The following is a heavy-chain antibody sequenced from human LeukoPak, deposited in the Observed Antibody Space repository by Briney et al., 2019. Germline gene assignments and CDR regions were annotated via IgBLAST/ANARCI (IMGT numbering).Heavy chain of an antibody. J-gene: IGHJ4*02. D-gene: IGHD4-11*01. V-gene: IGHV1-18*04. CDR1: GYTLTSYG. CDR2: ISAYNDNT. CDR3: ARDDLHSDLDFDY. Sequence: ASVKVSCKASGYTLTSYGISWVRQAPGQGLEWMGWISAYNDNTNYAQKLQGRVTMTTDTFTNTAYMELRSLRSDDTAVYYCARDDLHSDLDFDYWGQGTLVTVSS.